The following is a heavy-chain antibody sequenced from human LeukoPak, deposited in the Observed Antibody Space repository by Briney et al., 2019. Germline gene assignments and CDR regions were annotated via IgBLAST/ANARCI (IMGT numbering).Heavy chain of an antibody. CDR3: ARDLGKDYYGHMDV. V-gene: IGHV1-18*01. D-gene: IGHD3-10*01. CDR2: ISAYNGNT. J-gene: IGHJ6*04. Sequence: ASVKVSCKASGYTFTSYGISWARQAPGQGLEWMGWISAYNGNTNYAQKLQGRVTMTTDTSTSTAYMELRSLRSDDTAVYYCARDLGKDYYGHMDVWGKGTTVTVSS. CDR1: GYTFTSYG.